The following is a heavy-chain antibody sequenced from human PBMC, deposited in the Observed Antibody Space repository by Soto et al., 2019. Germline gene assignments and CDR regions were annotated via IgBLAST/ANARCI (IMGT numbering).Heavy chain of an antibody. Sequence: ASVKVSCKASGYTFTSYYMHWVRQAPGQGLEWMGIINPSGGSTSYAQKFQGRVTMTRDTSTSTVYMELSSLRSEDTAVYYCARELLRQPTVTTGYYGMDVWGQGTTVTVS. CDR3: ARELLRQPTVTTGYYGMDV. V-gene: IGHV1-46*01. CDR1: GYTFTSYY. J-gene: IGHJ6*02. D-gene: IGHD4-17*01. CDR2: INPSGGST.